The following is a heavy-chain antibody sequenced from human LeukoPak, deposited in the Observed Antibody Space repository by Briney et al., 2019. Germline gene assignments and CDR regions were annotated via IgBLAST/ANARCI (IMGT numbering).Heavy chain of an antibody. J-gene: IGHJ4*02. CDR3: ARVLRLVSFDWRDYYFDY. V-gene: IGHV3-11*01. Sequence: KRGGSLRLSCAASGFTFSDYYMSWIRHAPGKGLEWVSYISSSGSTIYYADSVKGRFTISRDNAKNSLYLQMNNLRAEDTAVYYCARVLRLVSFDWRDYYFDYWGQGTLVTVSS. D-gene: IGHD3-9*01. CDR2: ISSSGSTI. CDR1: GFTFSDYY.